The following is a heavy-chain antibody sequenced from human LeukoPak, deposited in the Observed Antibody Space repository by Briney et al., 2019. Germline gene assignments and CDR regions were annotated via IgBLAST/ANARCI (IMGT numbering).Heavy chain of an antibody. D-gene: IGHD3-22*01. V-gene: IGHV1-69*13. Sequence: SVKVSCKASGGTFSSYAISWVRQAPGQGLEWMGGIIPIFGTANYAQKFQGRVTITADESTSTAYMELSSLRSEDTAVYYCVREGSHSSGLYFDYWGQGTLVTVSS. CDR1: GGTFSSYA. J-gene: IGHJ4*02. CDR2: IIPIFGTA. CDR3: VREGSHSSGLYFDY.